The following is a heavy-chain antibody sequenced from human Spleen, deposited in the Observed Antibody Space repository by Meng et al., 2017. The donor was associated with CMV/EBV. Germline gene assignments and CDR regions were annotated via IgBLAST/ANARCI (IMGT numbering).Heavy chain of an antibody. J-gene: IGHJ4*02. D-gene: IGHD2-15*01. CDR2: INPNSGGT. CDR1: GGTFSSYG. V-gene: IGHV1-2*02. Sequence: FSTASGGTFSSYGISWVRQAPGQGLEWMGWINPNSGGTNYERKFQGRVTMTRDTSISTAYMELSRLRSDDTAVYYCARSAQVGGYWGQGTLVTVSS. CDR3: ARSAQVGGY.